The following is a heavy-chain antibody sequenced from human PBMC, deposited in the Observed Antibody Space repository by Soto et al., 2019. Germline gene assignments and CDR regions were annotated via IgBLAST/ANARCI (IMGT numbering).Heavy chain of an antibody. CDR1: GYSFTNYW. Sequence: PGESLKISCKGSGYSFTNYWIGWVLQFPRKGLEWMGIISPGGSESRYSPSLQGEVTMSADKSISTAYLQWSSLKASATAFYYWAGHNAGNFGSGFDYWGQGTLVTVSS. J-gene: IGHJ4*02. V-gene: IGHV5-51*01. CDR2: ISPGGSES. D-gene: IGHD6-19*01. CDR3: AGHNAGNFGSGFDY.